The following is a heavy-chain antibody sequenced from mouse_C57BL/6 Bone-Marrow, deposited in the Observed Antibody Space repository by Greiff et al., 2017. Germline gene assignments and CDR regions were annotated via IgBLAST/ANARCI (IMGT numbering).Heavy chain of an antibody. Sequence: EVQLVESGGGLVQPKGSLKLSCAASGFTFNTYAMHWVRQAPGKGLEWVARIRSKSSNYATYYADSVKDRFTISRDDSQSMLYLQMNNLKTEDTAMYYWVREGPLYDGYGYFDYWGQGTTLTVSS. D-gene: IGHD2-3*01. V-gene: IGHV10-3*01. CDR3: VREGPLYDGYGYFDY. J-gene: IGHJ2*01. CDR1: GFTFNTYA. CDR2: IRSKSSNYAT.